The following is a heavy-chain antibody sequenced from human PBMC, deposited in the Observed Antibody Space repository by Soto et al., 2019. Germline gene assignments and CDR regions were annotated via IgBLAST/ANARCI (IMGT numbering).Heavy chain of an antibody. Sequence: QVQLVQSGAEVKKPGASVKVSCKASGYTFTSYGISWVRQAPGQGLEWMGWISAYNGNTNYAQKLQGRATMTTETSTSRAYMELRSLRSDDTAVYYCARDGLSGSDSGWFDPWGQGTLVTVSS. V-gene: IGHV1-18*01. CDR1: GYTFTSYG. J-gene: IGHJ5*02. D-gene: IGHD1-26*01. CDR2: ISAYNGNT. CDR3: ARDGLSGSDSGWFDP.